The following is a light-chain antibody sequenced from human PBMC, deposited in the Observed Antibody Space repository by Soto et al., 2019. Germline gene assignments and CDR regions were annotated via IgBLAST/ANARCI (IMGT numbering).Light chain of an antibody. CDR3: AAWDDSLNAYG. V-gene: IGLV1-44*01. J-gene: IGLJ1*01. Sequence: QSALTQPPSASGTPGQRVTISCSGSSSNIGSNTVNWYQQLPGTAPNLLIYSNNQRPSGVPDRFSGSKSGTSASLAISGLQSEDESDYYCAAWDDSLNAYGFGTGTKVTVL. CDR1: SSNIGSNT. CDR2: SNN.